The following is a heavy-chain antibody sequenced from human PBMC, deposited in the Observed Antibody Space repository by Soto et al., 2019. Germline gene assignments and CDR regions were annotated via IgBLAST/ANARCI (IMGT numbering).Heavy chain of an antibody. CDR3: GIAARLIHDAFDI. Sequence: ASVKVSCKASGGTFSSYTISWVRQAPGQGLEWMGRIIPILGIANYAQKFQGRVTITADKSTSTAYMELSSLRSEDTAVYYCGIAARLIHDAFDIWGQGTMVTVSS. CDR1: GGTFSSYT. V-gene: IGHV1-69*02. J-gene: IGHJ3*02. D-gene: IGHD6-6*01. CDR2: IIPILGIA.